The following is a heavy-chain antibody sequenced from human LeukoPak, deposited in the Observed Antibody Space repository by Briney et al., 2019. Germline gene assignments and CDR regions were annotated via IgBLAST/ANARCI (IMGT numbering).Heavy chain of an antibody. Sequence: ASVKVSCKASGGTFNDYSISWVRQAPGQGLEWMGWISAYNGNTNYAQKLQGRVTMTTDTSTSTAYMELRSMRSDDTAVYYCARDPTYCSSTSCYEVWYYYGMDVWGQGTTVTVSS. CDR3: ARDPTYCSSTSCYEVWYYYGMDV. CDR1: GGTFNDYS. D-gene: IGHD2-2*01. V-gene: IGHV1-18*01. CDR2: ISAYNGNT. J-gene: IGHJ6*02.